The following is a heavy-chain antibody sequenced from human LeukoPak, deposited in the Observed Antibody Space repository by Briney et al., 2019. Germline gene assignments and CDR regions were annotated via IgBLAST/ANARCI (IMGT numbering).Heavy chain of an antibody. CDR1: GFTFSSYA. CDR3: AKETYSSGWYPYFDY. CDR2: ISGSGGST. V-gene: IGHV3-23*01. D-gene: IGHD6-19*01. Sequence: GGSLRLSCVASGFTFSSYAMSWLRQAPGKGLEWVSGISGSGGSTFYADSVKGRFTISRDNSKNTLFLQMNSLRAEDTAVYYCAKETYSSGWYPYFDYWGQRTLVTVSS. J-gene: IGHJ4*02.